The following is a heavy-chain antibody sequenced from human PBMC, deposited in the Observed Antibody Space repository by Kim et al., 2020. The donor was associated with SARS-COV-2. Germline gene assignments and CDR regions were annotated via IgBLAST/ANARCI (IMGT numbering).Heavy chain of an antibody. CDR2: ST. V-gene: IGHV3-23*01. D-gene: IGHD2-21*01. CDR3: ANAFFVVPPDY. Sequence: STYYADSVKGRFTISRDNSKNTLYLQMNSLRAEDTAVYYCANAFFVVPPDYWGQATLVTVSS. J-gene: IGHJ4*02.